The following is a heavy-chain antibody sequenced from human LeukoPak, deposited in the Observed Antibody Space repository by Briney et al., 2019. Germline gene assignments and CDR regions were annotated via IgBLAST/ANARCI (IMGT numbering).Heavy chain of an antibody. V-gene: IGHV1-18*01. CDR1: GYTFTNYG. J-gene: IGHJ4*02. Sequence: ASVKVSCKASGYTFTNYGISWVRQAPGQGLEWMGWISVYNGNTNYAQKFQGRVTVTRDTSTSTVHMELSGLRSEDTAVYYCARDQEGFDYWGQGTLVTVSS. CDR3: ARDQEGFDY. CDR2: ISVYNGNT.